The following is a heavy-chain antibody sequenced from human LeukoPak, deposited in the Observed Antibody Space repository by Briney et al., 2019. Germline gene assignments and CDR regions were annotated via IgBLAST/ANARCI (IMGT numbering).Heavy chain of an antibody. V-gene: IGHV3-21*01. D-gene: IGHD6-13*01. CDR1: GFTFTIYA. CDR3: ARAPYSSFDY. J-gene: IGHJ4*02. CDR2: ISSSSSYI. Sequence: KPGGSLRLSCAASGFTFTIYAMTWVRQAPGKGLEWVSSISSSSSYIYYADSVKGRFTISRDNAKNSLYLQMNSLRAEDTAVYYCARAPYSSFDYWGQGTLVTVSS.